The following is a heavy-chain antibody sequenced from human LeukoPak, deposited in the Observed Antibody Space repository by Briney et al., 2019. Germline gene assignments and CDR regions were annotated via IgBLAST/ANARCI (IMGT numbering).Heavy chain of an antibody. CDR3: ARGRYCSADICTGGDSFDI. J-gene: IGHJ3*02. CDR1: GGSFSDYS. V-gene: IGHV4-34*01. D-gene: IGHD2-15*01. CDR2: INQSGGT. Sequence: PSETLSLTCAVYGGSFSDYSWSWIRQPPGKGLEWIGEINQSGGTNHNPSLMSRVTMSVDTSKNQFSLKLRSVTAADTAEYYCARGRYCSADICTGGDSFDIWGQGTMVSVSP.